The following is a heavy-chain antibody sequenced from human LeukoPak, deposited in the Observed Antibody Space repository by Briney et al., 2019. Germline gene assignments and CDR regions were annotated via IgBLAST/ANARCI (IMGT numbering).Heavy chain of an antibody. V-gene: IGHV4-31*03. CDR3: AREDSSGYYAFYY. D-gene: IGHD3-22*01. Sequence: PSETLSLTCTVSGGSISSGGHYWSWIRQHPGKGLEWIGYIYYSGSTYYNPSLKSRVTISVDTSKNQLSLKLSSVTAADTAVYYCAREDSSGYYAFYYWGQGTLVTVSS. CDR2: IYYSGST. CDR1: GGSISSGGHY. J-gene: IGHJ4*02.